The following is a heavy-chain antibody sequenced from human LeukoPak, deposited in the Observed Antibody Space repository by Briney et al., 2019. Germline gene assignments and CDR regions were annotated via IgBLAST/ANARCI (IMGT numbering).Heavy chain of an antibody. CDR3: ARDSKRPYYYYGMDV. V-gene: IGHV3-48*03. CDR2: ISSSGSTI. Sequence: GRSLRLSCVASGFTFSSYGMHWVRQAPGKGLEWVSYISSSGSTIYYADSVKGRFTISRDNAKNSLYLQMNSLRAEDTAVYYCARDSKRPYYYYGMDVWGQGTTVTVSS. D-gene: IGHD6-6*01. J-gene: IGHJ6*02. CDR1: GFTFSSYG.